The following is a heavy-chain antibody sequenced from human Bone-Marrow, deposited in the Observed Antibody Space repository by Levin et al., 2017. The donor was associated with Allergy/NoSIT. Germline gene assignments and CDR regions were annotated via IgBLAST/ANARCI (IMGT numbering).Heavy chain of an antibody. CDR1: GFSFSRYE. V-gene: IGHV3-48*03. Sequence: GESLKISCAASGFSFSRYEMNWVRQAPGKGLEWVSFISTSGTSIYQADSVKGRFTISRDNAKNSLYLQMNSVRVEDTAVYYCVREYYFGSENPFTDWGQGTMVTVSS. CDR2: ISTSGTSI. CDR3: VREYYFGSENPFTD. D-gene: IGHD3-10*01. J-gene: IGHJ3*01.